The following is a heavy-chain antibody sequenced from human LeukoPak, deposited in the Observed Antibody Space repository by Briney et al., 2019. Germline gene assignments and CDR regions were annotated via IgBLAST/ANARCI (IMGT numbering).Heavy chain of an antibody. CDR1: GGTSSSYA. CDR2: IIPILGIA. J-gene: IGHJ4*02. D-gene: IGHD3-22*01. V-gene: IGHV1-69*04. CDR3: ARTGYYDSSGYYGY. Sequence: ASVKVSCKASGGTSSSYAISWVRQAPGQGLEWMGRIIPILGIANYAQKFQGRVTITADKTTSTAYMELSSLRSEDTAVYYCARTGYYDSSGYYGYWGQGTLVTVSS.